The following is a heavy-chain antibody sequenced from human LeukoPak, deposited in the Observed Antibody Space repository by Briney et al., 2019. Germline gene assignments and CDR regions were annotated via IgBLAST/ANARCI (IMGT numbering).Heavy chain of an antibody. J-gene: IGHJ4*02. CDR2: ISGSSSFI. V-gene: IGHV3-21*01. Sequence: GGSLRLSCAASGFTFSRYNMNWVRQAPGKGLEWVSAISGSSSFIYDADSVKGRFTISRDNAKNSLYLQLNSLRAEDTAVYYCARAGAGPIGSKFDFGAQGPLAPVPS. CDR3: ARAGAGPIGSKFDF. D-gene: IGHD1-1*01. CDR1: GFTFSRYN.